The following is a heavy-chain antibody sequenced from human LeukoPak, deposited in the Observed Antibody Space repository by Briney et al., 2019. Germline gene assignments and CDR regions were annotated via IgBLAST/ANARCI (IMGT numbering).Heavy chain of an antibody. D-gene: IGHD3-10*01. Sequence: PGGSLRLSCAASGFTFSSYGMHWVRQAPGKGLEWVSAISGSGGSTYYADSVKGRFTISRDNSKNTLYLQMNSLRAEDTAVYYCASSGSYYPLPYYFDYWGQGTLVTVSS. CDR1: GFTFSSYG. CDR3: ASSGSYYPLPYYFDY. J-gene: IGHJ4*02. V-gene: IGHV3-23*01. CDR2: ISGSGGST.